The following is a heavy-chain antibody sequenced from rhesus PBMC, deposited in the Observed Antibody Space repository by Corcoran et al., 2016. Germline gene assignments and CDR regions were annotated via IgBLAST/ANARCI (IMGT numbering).Heavy chain of an antibody. CDR3: AKDGTVQLQFDY. CDR1: GGSISSYW. V-gene: IGHV4-147*01. D-gene: IGHD5-12*01. CDR2: RYGGMGIP. J-gene: IGHJ4*01. Sequence: QVQLQESGPGGVKPSETMSLTCAVSGGSISSYWWGWIRQPPGKGRAWIVQRYGGMGIPSSNPSLKSRVTTSRDTSTNQCSLTPSASAASATAVYYWAKDGTVQLQFDYWGQGVRVTVSS.